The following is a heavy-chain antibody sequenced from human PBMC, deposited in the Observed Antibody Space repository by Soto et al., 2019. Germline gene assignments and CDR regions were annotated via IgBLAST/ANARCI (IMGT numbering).Heavy chain of an antibody. CDR3: AKTVGIAAAGRRYFDY. CDR2: ISSSGSTI. D-gene: IGHD6-13*01. Sequence: GGSLRLSCAASGFTVSDYYMSWIRQAPGKGLEWVSYISSSGSTIYYAASVKGRFTISRDNAKNSLYLQMTSLRAEDTAVYYCAKTVGIAAAGRRYFDYWGQGTPVTVSS. CDR1: GFTVSDYY. V-gene: IGHV3-11*01. J-gene: IGHJ4*02.